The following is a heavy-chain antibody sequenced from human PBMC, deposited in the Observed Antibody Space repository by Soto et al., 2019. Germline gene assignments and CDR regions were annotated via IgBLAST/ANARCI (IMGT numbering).Heavy chain of an antibody. CDR2: INSDGSST. CDR3: TRGYSSGYRTDY. CDR1: GFTFSNYW. Sequence: EVQLVESGGDLVQPGGSLRLSCAASGFTFSNYWMHWVRQAPGKGLMWVSRINSDGSSTTYADSVKGRFTISRDNAKNTLYRKMNSLRAADRAVYYCTRGYSSGYRTDYWGQGTLVTVSS. V-gene: IGHV3-74*01. J-gene: IGHJ4*02. D-gene: IGHD3-22*01.